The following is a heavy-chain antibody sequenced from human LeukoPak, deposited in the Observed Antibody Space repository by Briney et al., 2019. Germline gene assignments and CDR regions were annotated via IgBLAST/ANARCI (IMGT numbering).Heavy chain of an antibody. J-gene: IGHJ6*03. CDR2: IKNDGSST. CDR1: GFTFSSYW. V-gene: IGHV3-74*01. CDR3: ARGRPDFWSGYKDMDL. Sequence: GGSLRLSCAASGFTFSSYWMHWVRQAPGKGLVWVSRIKNDGSSTIYADSVRGRFSISRDNAKNTLYLQMNSLRAEDTALYYCARGRPDFWSGYKDMDLWGKGTTVTVSS. D-gene: IGHD3-3*01.